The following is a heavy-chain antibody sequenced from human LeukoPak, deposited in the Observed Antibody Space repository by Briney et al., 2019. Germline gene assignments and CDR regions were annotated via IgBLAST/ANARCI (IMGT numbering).Heavy chain of an antibody. CDR2: ISSSGSTI. D-gene: IGHD4-23*01. J-gene: IGHJ4*02. Sequence: QSGGSLRLSCAASGFTFSSYEMNWVRQAPGKGLEWVSYISSSGSTIYYADSVKGRFTISRDNAKNSLYLQMNSLRAEDTALYYCAKGSLRDLLGGNSGPFDYWGQGTLVTVSS. CDR1: GFTFSSYE. V-gene: IGHV3-48*03. CDR3: AKGSLRDLLGGNSGPFDY.